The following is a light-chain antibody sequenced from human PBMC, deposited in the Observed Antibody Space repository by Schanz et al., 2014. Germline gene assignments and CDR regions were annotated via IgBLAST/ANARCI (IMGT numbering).Light chain of an antibody. J-gene: IGLJ1*01. CDR2: EAT. V-gene: IGLV2-14*02. CDR1: SSDVGSYDL. CDR3: FSYTIASTRV. Sequence: QSALTQPASVSGSPGQSTTISCIGTSSDVGSYDLVSWYQHHPGKAPKIIIFEATERPSGVSNRFSGSKSGNTASLTISGLQAEDEADYYCFSYTIASTRVFGTGTKLTVL.